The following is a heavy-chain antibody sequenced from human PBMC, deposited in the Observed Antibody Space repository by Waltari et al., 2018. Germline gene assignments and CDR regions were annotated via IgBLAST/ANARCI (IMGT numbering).Heavy chain of an antibody. CDR3: AREPGGYYYDSSGYP. J-gene: IGHJ5*02. CDR1: GGTFSSYA. V-gene: IGHV1-69*01. Sequence: QVQLVQSGAEVKKPGSSVKVSCKASGGTFSSYAISWVRQAPGQGLEWMGGINPIFGKANYAQKFQGRVTITADESTSTAYMELSSLRSEDTAVYYCAREPGGYYYDSSGYPWGQGTLVTVSS. D-gene: IGHD3-22*01. CDR2: INPIFGKA.